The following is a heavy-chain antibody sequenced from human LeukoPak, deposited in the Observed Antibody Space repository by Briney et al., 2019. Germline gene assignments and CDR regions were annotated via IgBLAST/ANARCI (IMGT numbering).Heavy chain of an antibody. V-gene: IGHV3-23*01. CDR1: GFTFSSYA. D-gene: IGHD4-11*01. Sequence: PGGSLRLSCAASGFTFSSYAMSWVRQAPGKGLEWVSVIGGRDINTYYADSVKGRFTISRDNSENTVYLQMDSLRVEDTAVYYCAKVLTRCFDYWGQGTLVTVSS. CDR3: AKVLTRCFDY. CDR2: IGGRDINT. J-gene: IGHJ4*02.